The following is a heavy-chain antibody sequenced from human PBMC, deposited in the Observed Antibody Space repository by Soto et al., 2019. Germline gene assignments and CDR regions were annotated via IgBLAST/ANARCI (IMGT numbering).Heavy chain of an antibody. J-gene: IGHJ4*03. CDR2: IGGTDGDSDGVP. CDR3: VKRGRNCGAFDY. V-gene: IGHV3-23*01. D-gene: IGHD1-1*01. Sequence: EVQLLESGGDLVQPGGSLRLSCVASGFILNNYAMSWVRQAPGKGLEWVSTIGGTDGDSDGVPWYEDSVKGRFTISRDSSANPLFLHMNNLRAEDAALYYGVKRGRNCGAFDYWGQGTTVVVSS. CDR1: GFILNNYA.